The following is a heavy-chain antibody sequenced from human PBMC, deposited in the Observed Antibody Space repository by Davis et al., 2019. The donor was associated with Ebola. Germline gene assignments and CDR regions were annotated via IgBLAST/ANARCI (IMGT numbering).Heavy chain of an antibody. D-gene: IGHD2-2*01. CDR3: ARDGTEVRYQLLFGLDWFDP. CDR2: INAGNGDT. Sequence: AASVKVSCKASGYTFTNYAIHWVRQAPGQRLEWMGWINAGNGDTKYSKKFQGRVTITRDTSATTAYMELSSLRSEDMTIYYCARDGTEVRYQLLFGLDWFDPWGQGTLVTVSS. CDR1: GYTFTNYA. J-gene: IGHJ5*02. V-gene: IGHV1-3*01.